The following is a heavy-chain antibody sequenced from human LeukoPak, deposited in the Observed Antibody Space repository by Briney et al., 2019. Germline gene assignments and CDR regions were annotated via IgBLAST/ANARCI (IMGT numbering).Heavy chain of an antibody. CDR1: GFTFRAYF. CDR3: AGGRGSYGLWDS. J-gene: IGHJ4*02. CDR2: INGDGSTT. Sequence: GGSLRLSCSASGFTFRAYFMHWVRQAPGKGLVWVSRINGDGSTTNYADSVKGRFTISRDKAKNTLFLQMNSLRAEDTAVYYCAGGRGSYGLWDSWGQGTLVTVSS. D-gene: IGHD1-26*01. V-gene: IGHV3-74*01.